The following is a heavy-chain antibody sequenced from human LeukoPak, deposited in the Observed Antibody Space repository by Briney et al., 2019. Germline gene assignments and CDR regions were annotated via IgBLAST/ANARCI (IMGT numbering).Heavy chain of an antibody. Sequence: SETLSLTCTVSGGSISSYYWSWIRQPPGKGLEWIGYISYIGNTNYSPSLKSRVTISIDTSENQLSPKLSSVTAADTAVYYCARAKGYTYGRDFYFYYGMDVWGQGTTVTVSS. CDR1: GGSISSYY. CDR3: ARAKGYTYGRDFYFYYGMDV. D-gene: IGHD5-18*01. CDR2: ISYIGNT. V-gene: IGHV4-59*13. J-gene: IGHJ6*02.